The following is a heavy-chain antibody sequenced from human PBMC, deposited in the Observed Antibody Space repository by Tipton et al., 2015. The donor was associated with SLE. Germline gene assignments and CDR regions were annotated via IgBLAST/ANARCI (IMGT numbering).Heavy chain of an antibody. J-gene: IGHJ4*02. CDR3: ARDIWSGYYRRFDY. D-gene: IGHD3-3*01. CDR1: GFTFSTFW. Sequence: GSLRLSCAASGFTFSTFWMSWVRQAPGKGLEWVANIKQDGSEEYYVDSVKGRFTISRDNAKNSLYLQLNSLRAEDSGVYYCARDIWSGYYRRFDYWGQGTLVTVSS. CDR2: IKQDGSEE. V-gene: IGHV3-7*01.